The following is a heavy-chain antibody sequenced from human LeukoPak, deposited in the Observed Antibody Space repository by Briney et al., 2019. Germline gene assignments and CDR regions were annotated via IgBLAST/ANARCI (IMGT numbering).Heavy chain of an antibody. J-gene: IGHJ2*01. CDR2: ISSNGGST. D-gene: IGHD6-19*01. CDR3: ARGGVAVAGTLWYFDP. Sequence: GESLRLSCAASGFTFSSYAMHWVRQAPGKGLEYVSGISSNGGSTYYANSVKGRFTVSRDNSKNTLYLQMGSLRAEDMAVYYCARGGVAVAGTLWYFDPWGRGTLVTVSS. V-gene: IGHV3-64*01. CDR1: GFTFSSYA.